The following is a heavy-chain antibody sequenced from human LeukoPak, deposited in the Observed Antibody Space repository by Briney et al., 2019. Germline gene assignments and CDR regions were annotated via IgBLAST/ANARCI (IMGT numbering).Heavy chain of an antibody. CDR3: ARDAYYYDSSGYFYAVYYYYGMDV. J-gene: IGHJ6*02. CDR2: ISYDGSNK. V-gene: IGHV3-30-3*01. CDR1: GFTFSSYA. Sequence: GGSLRLSCAASGFTFSSYAMHWVRQAPGKGLEWVAVISYDGSNKYYADSVKGRFTISRDNSKNTLYLQMNSLRAEDTAVYYCARDAYYYDSSGYFYAVYYYYGMDVWGQGTTVTVSS. D-gene: IGHD3-22*01.